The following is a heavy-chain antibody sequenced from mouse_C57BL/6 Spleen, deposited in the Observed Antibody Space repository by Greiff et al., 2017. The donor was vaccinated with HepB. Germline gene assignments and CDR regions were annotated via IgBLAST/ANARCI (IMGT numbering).Heavy chain of an antibody. CDR3: ARTYYSNYEWCFDV. CDR1: GFTFSDYG. J-gene: IGHJ1*03. Sequence: EVQVVESGGGLVKPGGSLKLSCAASGFTFSDYGMHWVRQAPEKGLEWVAYISSGSSTIYYADTVKGRFTISRDNAKNTLFLQMTSLRSEDTAMYYCARTYYSNYEWCFDVWGTGTTVTVSS. V-gene: IGHV5-17*01. D-gene: IGHD2-5*01. CDR2: ISSGSSTI.